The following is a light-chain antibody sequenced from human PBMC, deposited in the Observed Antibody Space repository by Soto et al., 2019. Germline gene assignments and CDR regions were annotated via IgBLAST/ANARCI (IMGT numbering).Light chain of an antibody. CDR2: EAS. CDR3: QQYYVFPLT. V-gene: IGKV1-5*01. CDR1: QTIDRW. J-gene: IGKJ4*01. Sequence: DMQMTQSPSTLSASVGDRVTITCRASQTIDRWLAWYQLKPGRAAKFLIYEASKLEGGVPSRFSGSGSGTEFTLTISSLQPDDLATYYCQQYYVFPLTFGGGTKVDIK.